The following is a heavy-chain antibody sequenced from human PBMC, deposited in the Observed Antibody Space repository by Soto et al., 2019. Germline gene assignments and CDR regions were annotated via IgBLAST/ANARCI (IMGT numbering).Heavy chain of an antibody. V-gene: IGHV1-69*11. CDR1: GGTFSSSG. J-gene: IGHJ6*02. Sequence: GASVKVSCKGSGGTFSSSGFSWVRQAPGQGLEWMGMIVPSLDTTNYAQKFQARVTITADEVTSTAYMELRSLRSEDTAVYYCARWPQPRYTADPYAVDVWGQGTRVTVSS. D-gene: IGHD3-16*02. CDR3: ARWPQPRYTADPYAVDV. CDR2: IVPSLDTT.